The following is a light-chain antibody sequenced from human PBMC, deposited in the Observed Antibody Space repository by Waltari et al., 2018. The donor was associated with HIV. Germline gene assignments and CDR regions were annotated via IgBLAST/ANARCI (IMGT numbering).Light chain of an antibody. J-gene: IGKJ4*01. V-gene: IGKV3-20*01. CDR1: QTVNSNY. CDR3: QQYGSSPIT. CDR2: GAS. Sequence: NVLTQSPGTLSLSPGERATLSCRASQTVNSNYLAWYQQRPGQAPRLLIYGASTRATGIPDRFSGSGSGTDFTLTISRLEPEDFAVFYCQQYGSSPITFGGGTKVEIK.